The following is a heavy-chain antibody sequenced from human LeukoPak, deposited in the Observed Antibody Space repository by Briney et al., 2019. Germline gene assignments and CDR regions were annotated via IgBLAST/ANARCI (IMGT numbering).Heavy chain of an antibody. V-gene: IGHV1-18*01. CDR2: ISAYNGNT. J-gene: IGHJ4*02. D-gene: IGHD3-22*01. Sequence: ASVKVSCKASGYTFTSYGISWVRQAPGQGLERMGWISAYNGNTNYAQKLQGRVTMTTDTSTSTAYMELRSLRSDDTAVYYCARDHYYDSSGYTRSADYWGQGTLVTVSS. CDR3: ARDHYYDSSGYTRSADY. CDR1: GYTFTSYG.